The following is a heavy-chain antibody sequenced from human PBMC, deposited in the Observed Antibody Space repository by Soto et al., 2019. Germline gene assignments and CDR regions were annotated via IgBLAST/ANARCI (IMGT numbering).Heavy chain of an antibody. J-gene: IGHJ6*02. CDR1: GFTFSSYG. D-gene: IGHD3-10*01. Sequence: GGSLRLSCAASGFTFSSYGMHWVRQAPGKGLEWVAVISYDGSNKYYADSVKGRFTISRDNSKNTLYLQMNSLRAEDTAVYYCAKGTGGGSGRWRYGMDVWGQGTTVTVSS. V-gene: IGHV3-30*18. CDR3: AKGTGGGSGRWRYGMDV. CDR2: ISYDGSNK.